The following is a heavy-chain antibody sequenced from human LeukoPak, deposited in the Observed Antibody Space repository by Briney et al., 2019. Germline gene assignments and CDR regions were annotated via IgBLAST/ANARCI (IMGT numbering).Heavy chain of an antibody. CDR2: INRDGSTT. Sequence: QPGGSLRLSCAASGFTFSNYWVHWVRQAPGKGLVWVSRINRDGSTTNYADSVKGRFTVSRDNAKNTLNLQMNSLRAEDTAVYYCARDRKSGESSEIDFWGQGTLVTVPS. D-gene: IGHD3-10*01. V-gene: IGHV3-74*01. J-gene: IGHJ4*02. CDR3: ARDRKSGESSEIDF. CDR1: GFTFSNYW.